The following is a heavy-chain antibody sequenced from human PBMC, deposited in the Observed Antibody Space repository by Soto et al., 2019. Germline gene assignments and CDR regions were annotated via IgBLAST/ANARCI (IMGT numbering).Heavy chain of an antibody. CDR2: INPNSGGT. V-gene: IGHV1-2*02. CDR3: ARGSSIAAAGTMDY. Sequence: RASVKVSCKASGYTFTGYYMHWVRQAPGQGLEWMGWINPNSGGTNYAQKFQGRVTTTRDTSISTAYMELSRLRSDDTAVYYCARGSSIAAAGTMDYWGQGTLVTVSS. J-gene: IGHJ4*02. CDR1: GYTFTGYY. D-gene: IGHD6-13*01.